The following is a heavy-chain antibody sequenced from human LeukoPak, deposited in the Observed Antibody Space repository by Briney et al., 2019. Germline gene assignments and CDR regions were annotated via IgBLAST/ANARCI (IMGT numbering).Heavy chain of an antibody. Sequence: GGSLRPSCAASGFTFSHYWMAWVRQAPGKGLEWVAIIRPDANDGSYVDSVKGRFTISRDNAKNSLYLQLNSLRAEDTAVYFCARADWGSIDYWGQGALVTVSS. CDR1: GFTFSHYW. D-gene: IGHD7-27*01. J-gene: IGHJ4*02. CDR3: ARADWGSIDY. CDR2: IRPDANDG. V-gene: IGHV3-7*01.